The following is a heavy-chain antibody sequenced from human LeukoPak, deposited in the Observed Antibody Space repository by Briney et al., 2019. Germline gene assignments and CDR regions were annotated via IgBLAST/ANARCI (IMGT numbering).Heavy chain of an antibody. Sequence: GGSLRLSYAPSGFTFSSYAMSWVRQAPGKGLEWVAVISGGGSGTYYADSVRGRFTISRDNSKNTVYLQMNSLRAEDMAVYYCAKEMFGWYFDYWGQGTLVTVSS. CDR3: AKEMFGWYFDY. D-gene: IGHD6-19*01. CDR2: ISGGGSGT. J-gene: IGHJ4*02. CDR1: GFTFSSYA. V-gene: IGHV3-23*01.